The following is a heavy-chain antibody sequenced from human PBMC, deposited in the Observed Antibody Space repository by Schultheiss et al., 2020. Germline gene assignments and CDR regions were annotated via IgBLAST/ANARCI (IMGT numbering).Heavy chain of an antibody. CDR1: GYTFTGYY. CDR2: INPNSGGT. CDR3: ARSQATIFGVVNNWFDP. V-gene: IGHV1-2*06. Sequence: AYVKVSCKASGYTFTGYYMHWVRQAPGQGLEWMGRINPNSGGTNYAQKFQGRVTMTRDTSISTAYMELSRLRSDDTAVYYCARSQATIFGVVNNWFDPWGKGTLLTVS. D-gene: IGHD3-3*01. J-gene: IGHJ5*02.